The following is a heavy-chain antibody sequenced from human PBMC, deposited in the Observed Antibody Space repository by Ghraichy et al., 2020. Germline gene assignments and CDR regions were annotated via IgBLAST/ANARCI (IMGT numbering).Heavy chain of an antibody. CDR3: ARMQKSSYYMDV. CDR1: GDSISNAYW. CDR2: VYHTGDT. J-gene: IGHJ6*03. V-gene: IGHV4-4*02. Sequence: SETLSLTCAVSGDSISNAYWWTWVRQSPGRALEWIGEVYHTGDTNYNPSLKSRVIISIDTSKNHFSLKLNSMSAADTALYFCARMQKSSYYMDVWGRGTTVT.